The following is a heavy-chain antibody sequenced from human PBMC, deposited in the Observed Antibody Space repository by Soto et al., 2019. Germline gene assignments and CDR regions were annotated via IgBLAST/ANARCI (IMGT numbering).Heavy chain of an antibody. CDR3: AISQDRGGRTTFIY. D-gene: IGHD3-16*01. CDR2: INWKSDI. V-gene: IGHV3-9*01. J-gene: IGHJ4*02. CDR1: GFTFDDNA. Sequence: GGSLRLSCAVSGFTFDDNAVHWVRQAPEKGLEWVSGINWKSDIGYADSVKGRFTISRDNAENSLYLQMNSLRAEDTALYYCAISQDRGGRTTFIYWGQGTQVTVSS.